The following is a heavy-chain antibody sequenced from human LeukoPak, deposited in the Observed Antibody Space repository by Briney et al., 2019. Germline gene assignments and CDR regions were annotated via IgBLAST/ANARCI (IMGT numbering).Heavy chain of an antibody. CDR3: ARRVGFYGSGSLNYFDP. Sequence: SETLSLTCSVSGGSIASSTYYWGWIRQPPGKGLEWIGSVFRTGTTYYSASLKSRVSISVDTSKNDFALELASVTAADTAMYFCARRVGFYGSGSLNYFDPWGQGILVSVSS. D-gene: IGHD3-10*01. V-gene: IGHV4-39*02. CDR2: VFRTGTT. J-gene: IGHJ5*02. CDR1: GGSIASSTYY.